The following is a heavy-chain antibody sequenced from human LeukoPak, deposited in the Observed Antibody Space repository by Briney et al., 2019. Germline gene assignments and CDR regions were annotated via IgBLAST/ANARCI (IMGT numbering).Heavy chain of an antibody. Sequence: PSETLSLTCTVSGGSISSYYWSWIRQPPGKGLEWIGYIYYSGSTNYNPSLKSRVTISVDTSKNQFSLKLSSVTAADTAVYYCAREPRPTGYSSSAFDIWGQGTMVTVSS. D-gene: IGHD6-13*01. J-gene: IGHJ3*02. V-gene: IGHV4-59*01. CDR1: GGSISSYY. CDR3: AREPRPTGYSSSAFDI. CDR2: IYYSGST.